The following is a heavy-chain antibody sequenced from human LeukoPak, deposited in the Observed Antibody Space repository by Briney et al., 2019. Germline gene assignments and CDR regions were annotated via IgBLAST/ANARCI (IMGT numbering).Heavy chain of an antibody. Sequence: SENLSLTCAVSGGSISSGGYSWSWIRQPPGKGLEWIGYIYHSGSTHYNPSLKSRVTISVDRSKNQFSLKLSSVTAADTAVYYCARGFGYSSSWLPQYYFDYWGQGTLVTVSS. J-gene: IGHJ4*02. CDR1: GGSISSGGYS. CDR3: ARGFGYSSSWLPQYYFDY. CDR2: IYHSGST. D-gene: IGHD6-13*01. V-gene: IGHV4-30-2*01.